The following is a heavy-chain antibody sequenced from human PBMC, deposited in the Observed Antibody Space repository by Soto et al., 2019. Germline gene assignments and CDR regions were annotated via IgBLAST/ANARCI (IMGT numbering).Heavy chain of an antibody. D-gene: IGHD3-10*01. Sequence: QVQLQESGPGLVKPSQTLSLTCTVSGGSISSGGYYWSWIRQHPGKGLEWIWYIYYSGSTYYNPSLTSRVTISVDTSKNQCSLKLSSVTAADTAVYYCASGIKRMTRGFDYWVQGTLVTVSS. CDR3: ASGIKRMTRGFDY. CDR1: GGSISSGGYY. J-gene: IGHJ4*02. CDR2: IYYSGST. V-gene: IGHV4-31*03.